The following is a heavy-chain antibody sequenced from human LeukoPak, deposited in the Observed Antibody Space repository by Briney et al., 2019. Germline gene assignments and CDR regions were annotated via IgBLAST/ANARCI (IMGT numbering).Heavy chain of an antibody. J-gene: IGHJ4*02. CDR1: GGSISSSTYY. CDR2: IYYSGST. Sequence: SETLSLTCSVSGGSISSSTYYWGWIRQPPGQGLDWIGNIYYSGSTYYNPSLKSRVTISVDTSKNQFSLKLIFVTAADTAVYYCARDYGDYAFDSWGQGTLVTVSS. D-gene: IGHD4-17*01. CDR3: ARDYGDYAFDS. V-gene: IGHV4-39*02.